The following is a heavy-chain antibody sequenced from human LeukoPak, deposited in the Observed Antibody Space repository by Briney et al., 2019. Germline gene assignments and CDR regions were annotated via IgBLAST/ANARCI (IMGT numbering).Heavy chain of an antibody. J-gene: IGHJ4*02. Sequence: PGGSLRLSCTASGFSFSGHWMHRACQLPGKGLVWVSRISPTGSTTSYADSVKGRFTVSRDNAKNTLYLQVNNLRAEDTAVYYCARGPNSNWSGLDFWGQGTLLTVSS. CDR2: ISPTGSTT. D-gene: IGHD6-6*01. CDR3: ARGPNSNWSGLDF. V-gene: IGHV3-74*01. CDR1: GFSFSGHW.